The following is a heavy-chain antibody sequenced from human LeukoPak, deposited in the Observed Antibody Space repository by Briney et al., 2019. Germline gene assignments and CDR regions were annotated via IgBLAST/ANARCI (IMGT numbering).Heavy chain of an antibody. CDR1: GFNVNDNV. J-gene: IGHJ4*02. V-gene: IGHV3-53*01. CDR3: ARRHDY. Sequence: GSLILSCMASGFNVNDNVMIWVRQAPGKGLEWVSTIYMSGGTYHADSVRGRFTVFRDNSKNMVYLQMNNLRVEDTAVYYCARRHDYWGQGTLVTVSS. CDR2: IYMSGGT.